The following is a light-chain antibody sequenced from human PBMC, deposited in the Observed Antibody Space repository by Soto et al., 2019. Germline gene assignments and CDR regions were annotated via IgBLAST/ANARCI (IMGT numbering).Light chain of an antibody. V-gene: IGLV2-11*01. J-gene: IGLJ3*02. Sequence: QSVLTQPRSVSGSPGQSVTISCTGTSSDVGGYNYVSWYQQHPGKAPKLMIYDVSKRPAGVPDRFSGSKSGNTASLTIYGLQAEDEADYYCCSYAGSYTRVFGGGTKLTVL. CDR1: SSDVGGYNY. CDR3: CSYAGSYTRV. CDR2: DVS.